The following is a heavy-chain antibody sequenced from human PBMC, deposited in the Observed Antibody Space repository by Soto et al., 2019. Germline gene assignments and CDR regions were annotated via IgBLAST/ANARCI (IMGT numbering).Heavy chain of an antibody. V-gene: IGHV4-59*01. J-gene: IGHJ3*02. CDR2: VYYSGST. Sequence: PSGTLYITCTVCGESISSSYWSWIWKSPGKGLEWIGYVYYSGSTNYNPSLKSRVTISVDTSKNQFSLKLSSVTAADTAIYYCARGYYDSSGQSNTFDIWGQGTMVTVSS. CDR3: ARGYYDSSGQSNTFDI. D-gene: IGHD3-22*01. CDR1: GESISSSY.